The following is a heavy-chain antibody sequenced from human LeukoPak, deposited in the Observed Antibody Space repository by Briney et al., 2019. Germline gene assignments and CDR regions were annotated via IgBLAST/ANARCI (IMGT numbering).Heavy chain of an antibody. CDR2: ISGSGGST. CDR1: GFTFSTYG. Sequence: GGTLRLSCAASGFTFSTYGMSWVRQAPGKGLEWVSAISGSGGSTNYADSVKGRFTISRDNSKNTLYLQMNNLRVDDTAVYYCARSLRVRGVPDYMDVWGKGTTVTVYS. V-gene: IGHV3-23*01. D-gene: IGHD3-10*01. CDR3: ARSLRVRGVPDYMDV. J-gene: IGHJ6*03.